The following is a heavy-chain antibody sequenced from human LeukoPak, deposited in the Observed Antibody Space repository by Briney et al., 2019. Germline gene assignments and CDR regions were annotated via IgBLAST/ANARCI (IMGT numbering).Heavy chain of an antibody. J-gene: IGHJ4*02. Sequence: SETLSLTCTVSGGSISGSYWSWIRQPPGKGLEWIGYIYYSGSTNYNPSLKSRVTISLDTSKNQFSLKLSSVTAADTAVYYCAALTLNYYDTRPFDYWGQGTLVTVSS. CDR2: IYYSGST. CDR1: GGSISGSY. V-gene: IGHV4-59*08. CDR3: AALTLNYYDTRPFDY. D-gene: IGHD3-22*01.